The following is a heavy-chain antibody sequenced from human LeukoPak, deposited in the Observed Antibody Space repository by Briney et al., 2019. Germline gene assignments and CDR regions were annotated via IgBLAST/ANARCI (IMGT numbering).Heavy chain of an antibody. Sequence: GGSLRLSCAASGFTFSSYAMHWVRQAPGKGLEWVAVISYDGSNKYYADSVKGRFTIPRDNSKNTLYLQMNSLRAEDTAVYYCATEGHRSPLWGRGTLVTVSS. J-gene: IGHJ2*01. CDR3: ATEGHRSPL. CDR1: GFTFSSYA. CDR2: ISYDGSNK. V-gene: IGHV3-30*04.